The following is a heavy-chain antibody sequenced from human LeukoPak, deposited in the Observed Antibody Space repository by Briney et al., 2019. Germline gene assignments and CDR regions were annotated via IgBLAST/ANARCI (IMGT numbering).Heavy chain of an antibody. CDR1: GYTFTSYG. CDR3: ARDSEGDYYDSSGYYAPQSY. V-gene: IGHV1-18*01. Sequence: ASVKVSCKASGYTFTSYGISWVRQAPGQGLEWMGWISAYNGNTNYAQKLQGRVTTTTDTSTSTAYMELRSLRSDDTAVYYCARDSEGDYYDSSGYYAPQSYWGQGTLVTVSS. D-gene: IGHD3-22*01. CDR2: ISAYNGNT. J-gene: IGHJ4*02.